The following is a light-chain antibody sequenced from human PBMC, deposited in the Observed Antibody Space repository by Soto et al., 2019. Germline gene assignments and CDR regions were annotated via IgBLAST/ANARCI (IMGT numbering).Light chain of an antibody. Sequence: QSVLTQPPSASGTPGQRVTISCSGGNSNVGTNPVTWYQHLPGTAPKLLIYGDNNRPSGVPDRFSGSKSGTSASLAITRLQAEDEADYYCQSYDISLHNYVSGTGTKVTVL. CDR1: NSNVGTNP. CDR3: QSYDISLHNYV. V-gene: IGLV1-40*01. J-gene: IGLJ1*01. CDR2: GDN.